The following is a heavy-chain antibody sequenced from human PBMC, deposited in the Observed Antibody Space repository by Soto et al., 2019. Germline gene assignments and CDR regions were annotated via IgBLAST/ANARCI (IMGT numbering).Heavy chain of an antibody. V-gene: IGHV1-3*01. D-gene: IGHD2-21*01. CDR3: ARVVDSGVYNWFDP. CDR1: GYTFTSYA. Sequence: EASVKVSCKASGYTFTSYAMHWVRQAPGQRLEWMGWINAGNGNTKYSQKFQGRVTITRDTSASTAYMELSSLRSEDTAVYYCARVVDSGVYNWFDPWGQGTLVTVSS. J-gene: IGHJ5*02. CDR2: INAGNGNT.